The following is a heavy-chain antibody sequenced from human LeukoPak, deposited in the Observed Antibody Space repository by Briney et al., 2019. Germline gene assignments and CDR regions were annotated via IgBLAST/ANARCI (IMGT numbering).Heavy chain of an antibody. CDR1: GFTGSNNY. Sequence: GGSLRLSCAASGFTGSNNYMSWVRQAPGKGLEWVSAIHSSGGTYYADSVKGRFTISRDTSKNTLYLQINSLRVEDTAVYYCIVFGDSNHWGQGTLVTVSS. V-gene: IGHV3-53*01. CDR2: IHSSGGT. J-gene: IGHJ5*02. CDR3: IVFGDSNH. D-gene: IGHD4-17*01.